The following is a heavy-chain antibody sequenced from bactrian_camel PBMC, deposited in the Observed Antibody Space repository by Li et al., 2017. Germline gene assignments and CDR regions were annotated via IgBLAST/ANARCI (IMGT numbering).Heavy chain of an antibody. D-gene: IGHD6*01. CDR3: VLGNNSST. V-gene: IGHV3S53*01. CDR1: GYSRCNFD. CDR2: VASDGST. Sequence: HVQLVESGGGQVQAGGSLRLSCTASGYSRCNFDMSWYRQGPGKEREIVAMVASDGSTTLADSVKGRFTISRDNAKNTLYLQLNSLKTEDTAMYYCVLGNNSSTRGQGTQVTVS. J-gene: IGHJ4*01.